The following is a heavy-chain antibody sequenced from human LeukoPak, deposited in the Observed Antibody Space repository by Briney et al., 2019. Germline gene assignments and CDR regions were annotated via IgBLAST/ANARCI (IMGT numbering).Heavy chain of an antibody. CDR1: GFTFSSYG. J-gene: IGHJ4*02. Sequence: GRSLRLSCAASGFTFSSYGMHWVRQAPGMGLECVAVIWYDGSNKYYADSVKGRFTISRDNSKNTLYLQMNSLRAEDTAVYYCARDLRGRYGSGSPSGFHPSHWGQGTLVTVSS. CDR2: IWYDGSNK. D-gene: IGHD3-10*01. V-gene: IGHV3-33*01. CDR3: ARDLRGRYGSGSPSGFHPSH.